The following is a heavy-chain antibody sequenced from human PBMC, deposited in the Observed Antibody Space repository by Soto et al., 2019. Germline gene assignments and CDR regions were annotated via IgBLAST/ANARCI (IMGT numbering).Heavy chain of an antibody. J-gene: IGHJ4*02. D-gene: IGHD1-1*01. CDR2: VISNGYST. CDR1: GFTFSTYS. V-gene: IGHV3-64*01. CDR3: ARTTLAYFFDL. Sequence: GSLRLSCAASGFTFSTYSMHWVRQAPGKGLEYVSGVISNGYSTFYANSVKGRFAISRDNSKNTLYLQMDSLSPDDMAVYYCARTTLAYFFDLWGQGTLVTVSS.